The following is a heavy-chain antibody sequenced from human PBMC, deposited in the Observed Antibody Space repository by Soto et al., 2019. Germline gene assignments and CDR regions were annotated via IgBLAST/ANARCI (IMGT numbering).Heavy chain of an antibody. Sequence: ASVKVSCKASGYTFTGYYMPWVRQAPRQGLEWMGWINSNSGGTNYAQKFQGRVTMTRDTAISTAYMALTRLRSDHTAVYYCAGDLAKGGGSAGFDYWGQGTMVTVSS. CDR1: GYTFTGYY. CDR2: INSNSGGT. D-gene: IGHD1-26*01. CDR3: AGDLAKGGGSAGFDY. V-gene: IGHV1-2*02. J-gene: IGHJ4*02.